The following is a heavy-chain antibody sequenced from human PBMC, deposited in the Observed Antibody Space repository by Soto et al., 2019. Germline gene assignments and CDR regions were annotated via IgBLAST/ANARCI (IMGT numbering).Heavy chain of an antibody. D-gene: IGHD5-18*01. CDR2: MNAGVGNT. CDR1: GYTFTDYA. CDR3: ARDTGYTFGSLNY. V-gene: IGHV1-3*01. Sequence: HVELVQSGADVKKPGASVTISCKASGYTFTDYALHWVRQAPGQRLEWMGWMNAGVGNTLYSQKVQVGSTITRDTSASTAYMELNSLKSEDTAIYYCARDTGYTFGSLNYWGPGTLVTVSS. J-gene: IGHJ4*02.